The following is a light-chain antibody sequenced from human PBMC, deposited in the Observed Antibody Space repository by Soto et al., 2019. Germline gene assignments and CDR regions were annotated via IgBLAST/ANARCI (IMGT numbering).Light chain of an antibody. CDR2: GAS. V-gene: IGKV3-15*01. CDR1: QNVGNN. Sequence: EIVMTQSPATLSVSPWERATLSCRASQNVGNNLVWYQQKPGQAPRLLIYGASTRATGIPARFSGSGSGTEFTLTINSLQSEDFAVYYCQQYNNWPRTFGQGTKWIS. CDR3: QQYNNWPRT. J-gene: IGKJ1*01.